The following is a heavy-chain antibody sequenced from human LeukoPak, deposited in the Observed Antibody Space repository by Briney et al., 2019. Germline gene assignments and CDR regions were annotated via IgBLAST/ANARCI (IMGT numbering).Heavy chain of an antibody. CDR1: GGSISSSSYY. CDR2: IYYSGST. Sequence: PSETLSLTCTVSGGSISSSSYYWGWIRQPPGKGLEWIGSIYYSGSTYYNPSLKSRVTISVDTSKNQFSLKLSSVTAADTAVYYCARPSYSGSYYHYYYYMDVWGKGTTVTISS. D-gene: IGHD1-26*01. V-gene: IGHV4-39*01. CDR3: ARPSYSGSYYHYYYYMDV. J-gene: IGHJ6*03.